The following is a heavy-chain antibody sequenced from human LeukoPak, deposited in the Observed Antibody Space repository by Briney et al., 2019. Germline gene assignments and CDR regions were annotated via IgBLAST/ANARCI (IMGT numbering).Heavy chain of an antibody. Sequence: PGGSLRLSCAASGFTFSNYDMSWVRQAPGKGLEWVSGISGSGGSTYHADSAKGRFTISRDNSKNTLYLQMNTLRAEDTAVYYCAKELDSSGYFDYWGQGTLVTVSS. V-gene: IGHV3-23*01. CDR2: ISGSGGST. D-gene: IGHD3-22*01. CDR3: AKELDSSGYFDY. CDR1: GFTFSNYD. J-gene: IGHJ4*02.